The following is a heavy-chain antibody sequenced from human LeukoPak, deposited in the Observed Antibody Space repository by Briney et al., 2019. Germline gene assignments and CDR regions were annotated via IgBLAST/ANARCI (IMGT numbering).Heavy chain of an antibody. CDR3: ARVVRGVMGATYYFDY. CDR1: GYSLTGYY. D-gene: IGHD3-10*01. J-gene: IGHJ4*02. Sequence: ASVKVSCKASGYSLTGYYIHWVRQAHGQGLEWMGWINPNSGGTNYAQKFQGRVTMTRDTSISTAYMELSRLRSDDTAVYYCARVVRGVMGATYYFDYWGQGTLVTVSS. CDR2: INPNSGGT. V-gene: IGHV1-2*02.